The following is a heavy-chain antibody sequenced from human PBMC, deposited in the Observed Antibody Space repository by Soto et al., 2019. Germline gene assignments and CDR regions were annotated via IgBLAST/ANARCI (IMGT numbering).Heavy chain of an antibody. J-gene: IGHJ4*02. CDR1: GCSISSYY. CDR2: IYYSGST. D-gene: IGHD2-2*01. Sequence: SETLSLTCTVSGCSISSYYWSWIRQPPGKGLEWIGYIYYSGSTNYNPSLMSRVTISVDTSKNQFSLKLSSVTAADTAVYYCASIDIVVVPAAIHRREYYFDYWGQGTLVTVS. V-gene: IGHV4-59*01. CDR3: ASIDIVVVPAAIHRREYYFDY.